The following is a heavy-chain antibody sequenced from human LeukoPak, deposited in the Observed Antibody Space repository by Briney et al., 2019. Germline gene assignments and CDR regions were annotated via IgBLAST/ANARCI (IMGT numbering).Heavy chain of an antibody. Sequence: SETLSLTCTVSGGSISSGGYYWSWIRQHPGKGLEWIGYIYYSGSTYYNPSLKSRVTISVDTSKNQFSLKLSSVTAADTAVYYCARGARYFDWLPDDFWGQGTLVTVSS. CDR3: ARGARYFDWLPDDF. CDR2: IYYSGST. D-gene: IGHD3-9*01. V-gene: IGHV4-31*03. J-gene: IGHJ4*02. CDR1: GGSISSGGYY.